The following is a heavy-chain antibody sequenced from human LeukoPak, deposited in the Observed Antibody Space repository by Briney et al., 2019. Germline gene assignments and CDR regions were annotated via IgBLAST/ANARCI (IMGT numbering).Heavy chain of an antibody. CDR3: ARDLGYNWNVDWFDP. D-gene: IGHD1-20*01. V-gene: IGHV1-18*01. CDR2: ISAYNGNT. J-gene: IGHJ5*02. Sequence: GASVKVPCKASGYTFTSYGISWVRQAPGQGLEWMGWISAYNGNTNYAQKLQGRVTMTTDTSTSTAYMELRSLRSDDTAVYYCARDLGYNWNVDWFDPWGQGTLVTVSS. CDR1: GYTFTSYG.